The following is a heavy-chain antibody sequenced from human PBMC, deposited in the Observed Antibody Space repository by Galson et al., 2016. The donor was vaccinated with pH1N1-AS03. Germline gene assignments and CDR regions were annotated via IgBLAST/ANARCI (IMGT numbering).Heavy chain of an antibody. D-gene: IGHD2-15*01. CDR1: GFSLTTIGAG. J-gene: IGHJ4*02. Sequence: PALVKPTQTLTLTCTSSGFSLTTIGAGVGWVRQPPGKALEWLALIYWDDDKRYRPSLKTRLSITKDPSRNQVVLTMTNVDPLDSGTYYCAHRYCSTDFSCYNFFDYWGQGTLLTVSS. CDR3: AHRYCSTDFSCYNFFDY. V-gene: IGHV2-5*02. CDR2: IYWDDDK.